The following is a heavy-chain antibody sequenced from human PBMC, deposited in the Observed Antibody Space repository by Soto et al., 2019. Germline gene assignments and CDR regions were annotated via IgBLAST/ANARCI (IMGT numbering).Heavy chain of an antibody. D-gene: IGHD3-3*01. Sequence: GGSLRLSCAASGFTFSSYSMNWVRQAPGKGLEWVSSISSSSSYIYYADSVKGRFTISRDNAKNSLYLQMNSLRAEDTAVYYCARDMGGITIFGVVLYWGQGTLVTVSS. V-gene: IGHV3-21*01. CDR2: ISSSSSYI. J-gene: IGHJ4*02. CDR1: GFTFSSYS. CDR3: ARDMGGITIFGVVLY.